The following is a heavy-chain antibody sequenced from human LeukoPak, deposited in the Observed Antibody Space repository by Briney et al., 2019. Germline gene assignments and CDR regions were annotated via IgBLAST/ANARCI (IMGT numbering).Heavy chain of an antibody. CDR1: GGSFSGYY. J-gene: IGHJ4*02. D-gene: IGHD3-22*01. CDR2: INHSGST. Sequence: PSETLSLTCAVYGGSFSGYYWSWIRQPPGKGLEWIGEINHSGSTNYNPSLKSRVTISVDTSKNQFSLKLSSVTAADTAVYYCARGSYDSSGYYYVPFDYWGQGTLVTVSS. CDR3: ARGSYDSSGYYYVPFDY. V-gene: IGHV4-34*01.